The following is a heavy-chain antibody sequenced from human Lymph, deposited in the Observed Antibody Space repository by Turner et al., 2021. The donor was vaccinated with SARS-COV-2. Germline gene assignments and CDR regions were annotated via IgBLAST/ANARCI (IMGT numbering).Heavy chain of an antibody. J-gene: IGHJ3*02. CDR2: IVGGSDTT. Sequence: LLQSGPMVKKRGISVNVSCNASGSTFRSSAVQWLRQARGHRLEWRGWIVGGSDTTNNAQKSQDRDTSTRDTLTIKAYMNLSSLKSEDAAVSDGAAPYCSGGTCSGAFDIWGQGTMVTVSS. V-gene: IGHV1-58*01. CDR1: GSTFRSSA. D-gene: IGHD2-15*01. CDR3: AAPYCSGGTCSGAFDI.